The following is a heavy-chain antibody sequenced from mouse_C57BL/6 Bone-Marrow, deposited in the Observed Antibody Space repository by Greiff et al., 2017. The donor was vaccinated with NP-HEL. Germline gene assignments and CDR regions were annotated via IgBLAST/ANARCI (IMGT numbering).Heavy chain of an antibody. J-gene: IGHJ4*01. Sequence: EVKVVESGGGLVQPKGSLKLSCAASGFSFNTYAMNWVRQAPGKGLEWVARIRSKSNNYATYYADSVKDRFTISRDDSESMLYLQMNNLKTEDTAMYYCVGDGYYYYAMDYWGQGTSVTVSS. CDR2: IRSKSNNYAT. D-gene: IGHD2-3*01. CDR1: GFSFNTYA. V-gene: IGHV10-1*01. CDR3: VGDGYYYYAMDY.